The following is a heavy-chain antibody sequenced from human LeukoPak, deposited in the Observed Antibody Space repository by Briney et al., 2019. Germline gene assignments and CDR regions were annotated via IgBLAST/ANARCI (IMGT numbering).Heavy chain of an antibody. Sequence: SVKVSCKASGGTFSSYAISWVRQAPGQGLEWMGGIIPIFGTANYAQKFQGRVTITTDESTSTAYMDLSSLRSEDTAVYYCARVTKRYCSSTSCYTPPFYFYYYMDVWGKGTTVTVSS. V-gene: IGHV1-69*05. J-gene: IGHJ6*03. CDR2: IIPIFGTA. CDR1: GGTFSSYA. CDR3: ARVTKRYCSSTSCYTPPFYFYYYMDV. D-gene: IGHD2-2*02.